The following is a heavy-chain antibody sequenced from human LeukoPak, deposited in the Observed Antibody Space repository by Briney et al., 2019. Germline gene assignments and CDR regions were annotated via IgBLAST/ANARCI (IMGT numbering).Heavy chain of an antibody. CDR3: ARAARRFFGSSWHPFDY. J-gene: IGHJ4*02. Sequence: SETLSLTCTVSGGSISSSSYYWGWFRQPPGKGLEWIGSIYYSGSTYYNPSLKSRVTISVDTSKNQFSLKLSSVTAADTAVYYCARAARRFFGSSWHPFDYWGREPWSPSPQ. CDR1: GGSISSSSYY. D-gene: IGHD6-13*01. V-gene: IGHV4-39*07. CDR2: IYYSGST.